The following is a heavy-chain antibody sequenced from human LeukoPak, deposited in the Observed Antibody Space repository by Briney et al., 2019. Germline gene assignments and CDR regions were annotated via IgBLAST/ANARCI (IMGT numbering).Heavy chain of an antibody. D-gene: IGHD1-26*01. CDR2: SRNKANSYTT. CDR3: VRVQSGGAFDI. V-gene: IGHV3-72*01. J-gene: IGHJ3*02. CDR1: GFTASDYH. Sequence: GGSLRLSCAASGFTASDYHMDWVRQTPGKGLKWVGRSRNKANSYTTDFAATVKGRFTISRDESKNSLFLQMNSLKTEDTAVYYCVRVQSGGAFDIWGQGTMVTVSS.